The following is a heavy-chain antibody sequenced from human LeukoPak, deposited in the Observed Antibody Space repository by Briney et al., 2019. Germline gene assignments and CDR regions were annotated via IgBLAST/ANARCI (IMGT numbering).Heavy chain of an antibody. J-gene: IGHJ3*02. Sequence: PSQTLSLTCTVSGGSISSGSYYWSWIRQPAGKGLEWIGRIYTSGSTNYNPSLKSRVTISVDTSKNQFSLKLSSVTAADTAVYYCASHYGDYGGAFDIWGQGTMVTVSS. CDR1: GGSISSGSYY. D-gene: IGHD4-17*01. V-gene: IGHV4-61*02. CDR2: IYTSGST. CDR3: ASHYGDYGGAFDI.